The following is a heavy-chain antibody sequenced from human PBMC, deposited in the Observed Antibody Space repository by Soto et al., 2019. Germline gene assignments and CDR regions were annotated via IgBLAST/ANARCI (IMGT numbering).Heavy chain of an antibody. J-gene: IGHJ4*02. Sequence: SETLSLTCSVSGGSVSNKTYYWSWIRQPPGKRLEWIGYVYYSGTTNYNPSLKSRVTISVDLSKNQFPLRLSSVTTADTALYYCARTTAVPNTLRSRYFFDYWGQGTLVTVSS. V-gene: IGHV4-61*01. D-gene: IGHD4-17*01. CDR2: VYYSGTT. CDR3: ARTTAVPNTLRSRYFFDY. CDR1: GGSVSNKTYY.